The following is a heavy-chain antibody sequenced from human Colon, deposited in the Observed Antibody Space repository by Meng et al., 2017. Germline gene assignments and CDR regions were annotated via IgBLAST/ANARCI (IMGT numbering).Heavy chain of an antibody. Sequence: VDLQGPGPGLVKPSGTLSLTCAVSGDSIRSSNWWSWVRQPPGRGLEWIGEIYHSGSTNYNPSLKNRLSLTVDKSKNQFSLTLHSVTAADTAVYYCARVIYASGNMAHLDCWGQGTLVTVSS. CDR3: ARVIYASGNMAHLDC. J-gene: IGHJ4*02. D-gene: IGHD3-10*01. CDR2: IYHSGST. V-gene: IGHV4-4*02. CDR1: GDSIRSSNW.